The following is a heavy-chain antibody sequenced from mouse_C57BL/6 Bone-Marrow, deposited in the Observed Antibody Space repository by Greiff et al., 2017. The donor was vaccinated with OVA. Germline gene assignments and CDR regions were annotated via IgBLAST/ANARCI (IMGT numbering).Heavy chain of an antibody. V-gene: IGHV1-56*01. CDR2: IFPGSGST. Sequence: QVQLQQSGPELVRPGASVKISCKAPGYTFTSHWMQWVRQRPGQGLEWIGEIFPGSGSTYYNEKFKGKATLTVDKSSRTAYMQLRSLTSEDAAVYFCARGPYYYGSYWYFDVGGTGTTVTVSA. J-gene: IGHJ1*03. CDR3: ARGPYYYGSYWYFDV. D-gene: IGHD1-1*01. CDR1: GYTFTSHW.